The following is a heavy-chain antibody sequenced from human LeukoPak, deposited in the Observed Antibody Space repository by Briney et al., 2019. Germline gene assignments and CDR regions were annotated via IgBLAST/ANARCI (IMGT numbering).Heavy chain of an antibody. CDR3: ARGYSSGWYDAFDI. V-gene: IGHV4-59*01. Sequence: AETLSLTCTVSGGSISSYYWSWIRQPPGKGLEWIGYIYYSGSTNYNPPLKRRVTILVDTSKNQFSLKLSSVTAADTAVYYCARGYSSGWYDAFDIWGQGTMVTVSS. CDR1: GGSISSYY. J-gene: IGHJ3*02. CDR2: IYYSGST. D-gene: IGHD6-19*01.